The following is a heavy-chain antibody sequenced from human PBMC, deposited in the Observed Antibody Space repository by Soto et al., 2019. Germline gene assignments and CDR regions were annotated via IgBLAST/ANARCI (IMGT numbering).Heavy chain of an antibody. J-gene: IGHJ6*02. CDR1: GFTFSSYA. D-gene: IGHD3-3*01. Sequence: GGSLRLSCAASGFTFSSYAMSWVRQAPGKGLEWVSAISGSGGSTYYADSVKGRFTISRDNSKNTLYLQMNSLRAEDTAVYYCAKVANYDFFGYYYYGMDVWGQGTTVTVSS. V-gene: IGHV3-23*01. CDR2: ISGSGGST. CDR3: AKVANYDFFGYYYYGMDV.